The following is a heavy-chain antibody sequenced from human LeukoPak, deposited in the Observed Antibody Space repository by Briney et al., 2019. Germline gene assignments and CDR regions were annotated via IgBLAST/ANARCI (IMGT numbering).Heavy chain of an antibody. D-gene: IGHD5-18*01. Sequence: SETLSLTCTVSGGSISRYYWSWIRQPPGKGLEWIGYIYYSGSTNYNPSLKSRVTISVDTSKNQFSLKLSSVTAADTAVYYCARAIRLERGYSYGRGYYFDYWGQGTLVTVSS. V-gene: IGHV4-59*12. J-gene: IGHJ4*02. CDR2: IYYSGST. CDR1: GGSISRYY. CDR3: ARAIRLERGYSYGRGYYFDY.